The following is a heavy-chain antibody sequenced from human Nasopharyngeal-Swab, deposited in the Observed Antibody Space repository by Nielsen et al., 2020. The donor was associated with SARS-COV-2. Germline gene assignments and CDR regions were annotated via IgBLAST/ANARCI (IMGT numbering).Heavy chain of an antibody. CDR1: GGSISSSSYY. Sequence: SDTLSLTCTVSGGSISSSSYYWGWIRQPPGKGLEWIGSIYYSGSTYYNPSLKSRVTISVDTSKNQFSLKLSSVTAADTAVYYCALRSTSRLYLPGGGYFDYWGQGTLVTVSS. J-gene: IGHJ4*02. V-gene: IGHV4-39*01. CDR3: ALRSTSRLYLPGGGYFDY. CDR2: IYYSGST. D-gene: IGHD2-2*01.